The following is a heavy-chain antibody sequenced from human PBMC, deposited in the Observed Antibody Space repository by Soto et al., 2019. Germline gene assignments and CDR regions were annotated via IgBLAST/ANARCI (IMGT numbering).Heavy chain of an antibody. Sequence: CGPHRHSCATSGFIIGDRAMHWVIKAKRKGLEWVSYISSSSSVIDYADSVKGRFTVSRDNARNSLYLQMNSLRAEDTAVYYCARDLSWGSNWYYYMDVLLKGTTVTGSS. CDR2: ISSSSSVI. V-gene: IGHV3-48*01. CDR3: ARDLSWGSNWYYYMDV. J-gene: IGHJ6*03. CDR1: GFIIGDRA. D-gene: IGHD7-27*01.